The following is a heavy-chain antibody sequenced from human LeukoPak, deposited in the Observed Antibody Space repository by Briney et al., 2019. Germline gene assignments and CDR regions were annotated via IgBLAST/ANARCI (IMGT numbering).Heavy chain of an antibody. CDR3: ARDHSSGWYDY. CDR2: IYSGGST. D-gene: IGHD6-19*01. CDR1: GFTFSSFW. J-gene: IGHJ4*02. V-gene: IGHV3-66*02. Sequence: GGSLRLSCAASGFTFSSFWMSWGRQAPGKGLERVSVIYSGGSTYYADSVKGRFTISRDNSKNTLYLQMNSLRAEDTAVYYCARDHSSGWYDYWGQGTLVTVSS.